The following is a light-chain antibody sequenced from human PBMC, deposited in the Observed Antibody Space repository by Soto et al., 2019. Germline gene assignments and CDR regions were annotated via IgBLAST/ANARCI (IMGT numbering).Light chain of an antibody. CDR3: AAWDDSLRGLE. CDR1: SSNIGSNT. Sequence: QAVVTQPTSASGTPGQMVTISCSGSSSNIGSNTVNWYQQLPGMAPKLLIYNNSQRPSGVPDRFSGSKSGTSASLAISGLQSEDEADYYCAAWDDSLRGLEFGGGTKLTVL. CDR2: NNS. J-gene: IGLJ2*01. V-gene: IGLV1-44*01.